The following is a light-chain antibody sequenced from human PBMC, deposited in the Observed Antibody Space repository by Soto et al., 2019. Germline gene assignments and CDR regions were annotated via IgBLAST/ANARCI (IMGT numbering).Light chain of an antibody. CDR2: ASS. CDR1: SSDVGSYNY. V-gene: IGLV2-14*01. CDR3: SSYTSSSTLHYV. Sequence: QSVLTQPASVSGSPGQSITISCTGTSSDVGSYNYVSWYQQHPGKAPRLMIYASSNRPSGVSHRFSGSRSGNTASLTISGLQAEDEADYYCSSYTSSSTLHYVFGTGTKVTVL. J-gene: IGLJ1*01.